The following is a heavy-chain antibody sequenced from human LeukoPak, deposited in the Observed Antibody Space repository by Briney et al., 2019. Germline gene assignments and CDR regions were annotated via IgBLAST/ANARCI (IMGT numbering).Heavy chain of an antibody. V-gene: IGHV3-23*01. CDR2: ISGSGGST. J-gene: IGHJ4*02. Sequence: GGSLRLSCAASGFTFSSYEMNWVRQAPGKGLEWVSAISGSGGSTYYADSVKGRFTISRDNSKNTLYLQMNILRAEDTAVYYCAKDPPRNDYPDYWGQGTLVTVSS. CDR3: AKDPPRNDYPDY. CDR1: GFTFSSYE.